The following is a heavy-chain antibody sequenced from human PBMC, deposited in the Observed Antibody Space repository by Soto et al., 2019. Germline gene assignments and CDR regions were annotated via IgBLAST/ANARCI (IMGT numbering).Heavy chain of an antibody. Sequence: VGSLRLSFAASGFTFSSYAMHWVRQAPGKGLEWVAVISYDGSNKYYADSVKGRFTISRDNSKNTLYLQMNSLRAEDTAVYYCARDHDDFGSALPAYWGQGTLVTVSS. CDR2: ISYDGSNK. V-gene: IGHV3-30-3*01. CDR3: ARDHDDFGSALPAY. CDR1: GFTFSSYA. J-gene: IGHJ4*02. D-gene: IGHD3-3*01.